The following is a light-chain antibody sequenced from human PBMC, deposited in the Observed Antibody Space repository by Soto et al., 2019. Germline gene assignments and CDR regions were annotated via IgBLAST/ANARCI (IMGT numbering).Light chain of an antibody. Sequence: QSVLTQPPSASGTPGQRVTISCSGSSSNIGSNTVNWYHQLPGTAPKLLIYSNNQRPSGAPDRFSGSKSGTSASLAISGLQAEDEADYYCAVWDDSLNGVVFGGGTKLTVL. CDR3: AVWDDSLNGVV. CDR1: SSNIGSNT. V-gene: IGLV1-44*01. J-gene: IGLJ2*01. CDR2: SNN.